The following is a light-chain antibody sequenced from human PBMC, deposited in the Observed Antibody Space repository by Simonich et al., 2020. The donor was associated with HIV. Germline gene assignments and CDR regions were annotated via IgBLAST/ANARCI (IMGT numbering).Light chain of an antibody. CDR2: EVS. V-gene: IGLV2-23*02. CDR1: SSAVGGYNL. J-gene: IGLJ2*01. Sequence: QSALTPPASVAGALGQSLTISCTGTSSAVGGYNLVFWYQQDPGKAPKLMIYEVSKRPSGVSNRFSGSKSGNTASLTISGLQTEDEADYYCCSYAGSDTVLFGGGTRLTVL. CDR3: CSYAGSDTVL.